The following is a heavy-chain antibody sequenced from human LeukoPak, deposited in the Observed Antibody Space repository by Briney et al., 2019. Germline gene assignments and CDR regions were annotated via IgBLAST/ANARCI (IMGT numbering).Heavy chain of an antibody. D-gene: IGHD1-26*01. CDR2: ISPYNGYT. J-gene: IGHJ4*02. CDR1: GGTFGNSA. CDR3: ARVGASYDGLIDY. V-gene: IGHV1-18*01. Sequence: ASVKVSCKASGGTFGNSAFTWVRQAPGQGLEWMGWISPYNGYTKYAESLQGRVTMTTDTSTSTAYMELRSLRSDDTAMYYCARVGASYDGLIDYWGQGTRVTVSS.